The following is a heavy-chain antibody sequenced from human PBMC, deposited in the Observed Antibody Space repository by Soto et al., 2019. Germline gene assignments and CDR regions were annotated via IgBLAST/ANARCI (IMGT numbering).Heavy chain of an antibody. CDR1: GYTFTVYG. Sequence: ASVKVSCKASGYTFTVYGITWVRQAPGQGLEWMGWISPFIGNTSYAQSLQGRITISTDTSTSTAYMELRSLRSDDTAVYYCARGFFVVPPLNHYYYGMDVWGQGTTVTVSS. CDR3: ARGFFVVPPLNHYYYGMDV. CDR2: ISPFIGNT. V-gene: IGHV1-18*01. J-gene: IGHJ6*02. D-gene: IGHD2-2*01.